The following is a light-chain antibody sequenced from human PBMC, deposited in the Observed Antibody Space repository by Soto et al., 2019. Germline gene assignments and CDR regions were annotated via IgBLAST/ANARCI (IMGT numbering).Light chain of an antibody. CDR1: QSVSSSY. CDR3: QQYGSSQT. CDR2: GAS. Sequence: EIVLTQSPGTLSLSPGERATLSCRASQSVSSSYLAWYQQKPGQAPRLLIYGASIRATGIPDRFSGSGSGTDFTLTISRLEPDNFAVYYCQQYGSSQTFGQGTKVEIK. J-gene: IGKJ1*01. V-gene: IGKV3-20*01.